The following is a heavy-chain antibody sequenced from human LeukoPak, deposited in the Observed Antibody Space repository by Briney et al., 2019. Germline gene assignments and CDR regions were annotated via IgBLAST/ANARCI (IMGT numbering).Heavy chain of an antibody. CDR2: INPNSGGT. V-gene: IGHV1-2*02. CDR1: GYTFTGYY. J-gene: IGHJ6*02. Sequence: GASVKVSCKASGYTFTGYYVHWVRQAPGQGLEWMGWINPNSGGTNYAQKFQGRVTMTRDTSISTAYMELSRLRSDDTAVYYCAREGIAVAGTYNYYYYGMGVWGQGTTVTVSS. D-gene: IGHD6-19*01. CDR3: AREGIAVAGTYNYYYYGMGV.